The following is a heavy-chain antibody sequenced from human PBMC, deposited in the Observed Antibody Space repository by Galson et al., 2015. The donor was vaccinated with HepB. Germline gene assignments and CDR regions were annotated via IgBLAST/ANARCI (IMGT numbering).Heavy chain of an antibody. V-gene: IGHV3-23*01. CDR1: EFTFSTYA. CDR3: AKGNRYCSSTSCYTGYYYYVMDV. D-gene: IGHD2-2*02. J-gene: IGHJ6*02. Sequence: SLRLSCAASEFTFSTYAMNWVRQAPGKGLEWVSALSGSGGSTYYADSVKGRFTISRDNSKNTLYLQMNSLRAEDTAVYYCAKGNRYCSSTSCYTGYYYYVMDVWGQGTTVTVSS. CDR2: LSGSGGST.